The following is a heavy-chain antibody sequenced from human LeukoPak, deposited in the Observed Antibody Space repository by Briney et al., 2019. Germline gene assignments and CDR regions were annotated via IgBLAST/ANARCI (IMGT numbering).Heavy chain of an antibody. CDR2: IYYSGSA. J-gene: IGHJ6*02. V-gene: IGHV4-39*02. CDR3: ARDGSSGYYHSRGYYYGMDV. Sequence: PSETLSLTCTVSGGSISSSSYYWGWIRQPPGKGLEWIGSIYYSGSAYYNPSLKSRVTISVDTSKNQFSLKLSSVTAADTAVYYCARDGSSGYYHSRGYYYGMDVWGQGTTVTVSS. CDR1: GGSISSSSYY. D-gene: IGHD3-22*01.